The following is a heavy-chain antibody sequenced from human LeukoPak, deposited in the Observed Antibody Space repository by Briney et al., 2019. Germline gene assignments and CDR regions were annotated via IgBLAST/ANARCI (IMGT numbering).Heavy chain of an antibody. Sequence: GGSLRLSCAASGLTFSSYAMSWVRQAPGKGLEWVSSISVSGGGTYYADSVKGRFTISRDNSKNTLYLQMNSLRAEDTAVYYCAKDSHTVIPHFFDYWGQGTLVTVSS. J-gene: IGHJ4*02. CDR2: ISVSGGGT. V-gene: IGHV3-23*01. CDR1: GLTFSSYA. D-gene: IGHD4-17*01. CDR3: AKDSHTVIPHFFDY.